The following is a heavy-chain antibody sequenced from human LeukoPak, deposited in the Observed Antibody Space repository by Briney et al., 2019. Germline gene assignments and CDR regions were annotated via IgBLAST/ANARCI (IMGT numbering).Heavy chain of an antibody. CDR3: AKDLLVYYGDSYYFDY. D-gene: IGHD4-17*01. J-gene: IGHJ4*02. Sequence: ASVKVSCKASGYTFTGYYMHWVRQAPGQGLEWMGWINPNSGGTNYAQKFQGRVTMTRDTSISTAYMELSRLRSDDTAVYYCAKDLLVYYGDSYYFDYWGQGTLVTVSS. V-gene: IGHV1-2*02. CDR2: INPNSGGT. CDR1: GYTFTGYY.